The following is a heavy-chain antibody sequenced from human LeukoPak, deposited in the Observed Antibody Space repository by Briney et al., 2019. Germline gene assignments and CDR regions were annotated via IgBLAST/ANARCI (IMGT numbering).Heavy chain of an antibody. CDR1: GFTFSSYS. V-gene: IGHV3-48*04. CDR3: AELGITMIGGV. Sequence: GGSLRLSRAASGFTFSSYSMMWVRQAPGKGLEWVSYISSSSTTIYYADSVKGRFTISRDNAKNSLYLQMNSLRAEDTAVYYCAELGITMIGGVWGKGTTVTISS. D-gene: IGHD3-10*02. CDR2: ISSSSTTI. J-gene: IGHJ6*04.